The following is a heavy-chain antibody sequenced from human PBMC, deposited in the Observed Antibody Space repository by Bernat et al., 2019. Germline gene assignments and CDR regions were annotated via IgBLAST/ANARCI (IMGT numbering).Heavy chain of an antibody. Sequence: EVQLVESGGGLVKPGGSLRRSCAASGFTFSSYSMNWVRQAPGKGLEWVSSISSSSSYIYYADSLKGRFTISRDNAKTSLYLQMNSLRAEDTAVYYCARANCGGDCYFRTYPDYWGQGTLVTVSS. CDR1: GFTFSSYS. CDR2: ISSSSSYI. D-gene: IGHD2-21*02. CDR3: ARANCGGDCYFRTYPDY. V-gene: IGHV3-21*01. J-gene: IGHJ4*02.